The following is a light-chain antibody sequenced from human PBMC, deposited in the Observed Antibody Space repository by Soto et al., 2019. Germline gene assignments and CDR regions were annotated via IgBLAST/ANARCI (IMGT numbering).Light chain of an antibody. CDR2: DAT. J-gene: IGKJ2*01. V-gene: IGKV3-11*01. Sequence: EIVLTQSPATLSLSPGERATLSCRASQSVSSYLAWYQQKPGQAPRLLIYDATNRATGIPARFSGSGSGTDFTLTIRSLEPEDFAVYYCQQRYHWPPYTFGQGTKLQIK. CDR1: QSVSSY. CDR3: QQRYHWPPYT.